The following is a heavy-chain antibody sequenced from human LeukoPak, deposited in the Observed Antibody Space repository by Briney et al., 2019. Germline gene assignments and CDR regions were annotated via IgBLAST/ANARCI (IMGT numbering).Heavy chain of an antibody. CDR3: ARARIAEAPSSKQNYYYYYGMDV. CDR2: IKQDGSEK. D-gene: IGHD6-13*01. V-gene: IGHV3-7*01. Sequence: GGSLRLSCAASGFTFSSYWMSWVRQAPGKGLEWVANIKQDGSEKYYVDSVKGRFTISRDNAKNSLYLQMNSLRAEDTAVYYCARARIAEAPSSKQNYYYYYGMDVWGQGTTVTVSS. J-gene: IGHJ6*02. CDR1: GFTFSSYW.